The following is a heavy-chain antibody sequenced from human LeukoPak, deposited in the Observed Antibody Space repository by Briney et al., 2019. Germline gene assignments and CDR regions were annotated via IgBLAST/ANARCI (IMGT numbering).Heavy chain of an antibody. D-gene: IGHD1-1*01. CDR2: INHSGST. J-gene: IGHJ6*03. V-gene: IGHV4-34*01. CDR3: ARGVKLEPKKYYYYYMDV. CDR1: GGSFSGYY. Sequence: SETLSLTCAVYGGSFSGYYWSWLRQPPGKGLEWIGEINHSGSTNYNPSLKSRVTISVDTSKNQFSLKLSSVTAADTAVYYCARGVKLEPKKYYYYYMDVWGKGTTVTVSS.